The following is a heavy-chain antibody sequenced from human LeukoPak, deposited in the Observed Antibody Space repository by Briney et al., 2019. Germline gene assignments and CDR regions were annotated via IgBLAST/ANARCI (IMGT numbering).Heavy chain of an antibody. CDR3: ARLVGATGWVDY. V-gene: IGHV5-51*01. Sequence: GESLKISCQGSGYNFTNYWIAWVRQMPGKGLEWMGIIYPAESNTIYSPSFQGQVTISADKSTSTAYLQWSSLKASDSAMYYCARLVGATGWVDYWGQGTLVTVSS. CDR2: IYPAESNT. J-gene: IGHJ4*02. CDR1: GYNFTNYW. D-gene: IGHD1-26*01.